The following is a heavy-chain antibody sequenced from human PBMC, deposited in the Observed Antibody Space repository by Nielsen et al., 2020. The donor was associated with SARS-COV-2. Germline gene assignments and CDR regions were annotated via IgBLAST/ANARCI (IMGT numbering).Heavy chain of an antibody. CDR2: ISYDGSNK. J-gene: IGHJ3*02. CDR3: AREVIDMVRGVDDAFDI. Sequence: GGSLRLSCAASGFTFSSYGMHWVRQAPGKGLEWVAVISYDGSNKYYADSVKGRFTISRDNSKNTLYLQMNSLRAEDTAVYYCAREVIDMVRGVDDAFDIWGQGTMVTVSS. D-gene: IGHD3-10*01. CDR1: GFTFSSYG. V-gene: IGHV3-30*03.